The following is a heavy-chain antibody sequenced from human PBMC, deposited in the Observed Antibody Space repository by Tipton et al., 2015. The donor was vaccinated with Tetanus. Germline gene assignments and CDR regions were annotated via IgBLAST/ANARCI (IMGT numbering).Heavy chain of an antibody. CDR2: IYSGGST. J-gene: IGHJ3*02. Sequence: TLSLTCTVSGGSTHSYYWSWIRQSAGKGLEWIGRIYSGGSTNYNPSLKSRVTMSMDTSKNQLSLKLNSVTVADTAVYFCARVLRYSTSGGWDDAFDMWGQGTKVSVSS. CDR1: GGSTHSYY. D-gene: IGHD2-15*01. CDR3: ARVLRYSTSGGWDDAFDM. V-gene: IGHV4-4*07.